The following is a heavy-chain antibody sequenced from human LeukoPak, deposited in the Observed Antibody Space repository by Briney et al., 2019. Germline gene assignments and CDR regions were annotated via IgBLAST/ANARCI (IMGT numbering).Heavy chain of an antibody. Sequence: GGSLRLSCAASGFTVSSNYMSWVRQAPGKGLEWVSVIYSGGSTYYADSVKGRFTISRHNSKNTLYLQMNSLRAEDTAVYYCARRPHVTCYYDSSGYYADAFDIWGQGTMVTVSS. CDR3: ARRPHVTCYYDSSGYYADAFDI. CDR1: GFTVSSNY. J-gene: IGHJ3*02. D-gene: IGHD3-22*01. V-gene: IGHV3-53*04. CDR2: IYSGGST.